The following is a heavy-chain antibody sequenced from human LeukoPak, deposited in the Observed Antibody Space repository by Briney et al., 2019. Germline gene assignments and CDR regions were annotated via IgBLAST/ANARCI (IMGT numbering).Heavy chain of an antibody. D-gene: IGHD3-22*01. CDR1: GGSISSYY. J-gene: IGHJ6*03. V-gene: IGHV4-4*07. CDR3: ARAPYSSGPPPYYYYYYIDV. Sequence: AETLSLTCTVSGGSISSYYWSWIRQPAGKGLEWIGRIYTSGSTNYNPSLKSRVTMSVDTSKNQFSLKLSSVAAADTAVYYCARAPYSSGPPPYYYYYYIDVWGKGTTVTVSS. CDR2: IYTSGST.